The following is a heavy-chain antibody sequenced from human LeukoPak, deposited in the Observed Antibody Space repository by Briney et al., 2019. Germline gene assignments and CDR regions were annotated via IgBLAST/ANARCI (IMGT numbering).Heavy chain of an antibody. CDR1: SGSISTYY. J-gene: IGHJ4*02. V-gene: IGHV4-59*01. CDR3: ARDPFITIFGVVIRRDY. Sequence: SETLSLTCTVSSGSISTYYWSWIRQPPGKGLEWIGYIYHNGNTNYNPSLKSRVTLSGDTSKNQFSLKLSSVTAADAAVYYCARDPFITIFGVVIRRDYWGQGTLVTVSS. D-gene: IGHD3-3*01. CDR2: IYHNGNT.